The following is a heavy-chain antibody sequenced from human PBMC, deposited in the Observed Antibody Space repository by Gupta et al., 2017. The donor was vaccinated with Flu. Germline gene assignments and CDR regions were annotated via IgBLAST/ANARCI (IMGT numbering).Heavy chain of an antibody. V-gene: IGHV3-33*01. D-gene: IGHD2-15*01. CDR3: ARDNWGLWCSGGSCYDANYYYYYGMDV. J-gene: IGHJ6*02. Sequence: GLEWVAVIWYDGSNKDYADSVKGRFTISRDNSKNTLYLQMNSLRAEDTAVYYCARDNWGLWCSGGSCYDANYYYYYGMDVWGQGTTVTVSS. CDR2: IWYDGSNK.